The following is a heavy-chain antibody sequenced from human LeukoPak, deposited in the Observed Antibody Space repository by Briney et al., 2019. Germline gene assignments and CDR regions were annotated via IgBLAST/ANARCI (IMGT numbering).Heavy chain of an antibody. V-gene: IGHV3-7*01. CDR3: ARDGHPFDS. Sequence: GGSLRLSCAASGFRFTSYWMSWVRQAPGKGLEWVANINQDGSEKYYGDSVKGRFTISRDNAKNSLYLQMSSLRAEDTAVYFCARDGHPFDSWGQGTLVTVSS. CDR1: GFRFTSYW. J-gene: IGHJ4*02. CDR2: INQDGSEK.